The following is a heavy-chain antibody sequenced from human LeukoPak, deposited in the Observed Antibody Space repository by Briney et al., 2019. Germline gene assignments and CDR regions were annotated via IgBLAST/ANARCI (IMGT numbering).Heavy chain of an antibody. CDR1: GYTFTNYD. Sequence: ASVKVSCKASGYTFTNYDINWVRQATGQGLEWMGWMNPNSGKAGYAHKFQGRVTITRNPSITTAYMELSSLRSEDTAVYYCARRNFDWFDPWGQGTPVTVSS. V-gene: IGHV1-8*03. J-gene: IGHJ5*02. CDR3: ARRNFDWFDP. CDR2: MNPNSGKA.